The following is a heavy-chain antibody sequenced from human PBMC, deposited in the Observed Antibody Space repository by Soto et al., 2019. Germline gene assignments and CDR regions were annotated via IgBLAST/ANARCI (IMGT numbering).Heavy chain of an antibody. V-gene: IGHV1-46*01. Sequence: QVQLVQSGAEVKKPGASVKVSCKASGYTFTSYYMHWVRQAPGQGLEWMGIINPSGGSTSYAQKFQGRVTMTRDTSTSTVYMELSSLRSEDTAVYYCARGRFVLRYFDWFFFARGGRFDPWGQGTLVTVSS. J-gene: IGHJ5*02. CDR3: ARGRFVLRYFDWFFFARGGRFDP. D-gene: IGHD3-9*01. CDR2: INPSGGST. CDR1: GYTFTSYY.